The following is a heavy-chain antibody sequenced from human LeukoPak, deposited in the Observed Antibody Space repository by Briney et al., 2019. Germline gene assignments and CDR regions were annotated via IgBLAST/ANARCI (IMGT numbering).Heavy chain of an antibody. J-gene: IGHJ4*02. CDR3: ARGVTY. CDR1: GGSVSSQY. CDR2: IHTTGKT. D-gene: IGHD2-21*02. Sequence: PSETLSLTCSVSGGSVSSQYWSWTRQSPGTGLEWIGYIHTTGKTNYNPSLESRVTISVDTSKNQFSLKLTSVTAADTAVYYCARGVTYWGQGILVTVSS. V-gene: IGHV4-59*02.